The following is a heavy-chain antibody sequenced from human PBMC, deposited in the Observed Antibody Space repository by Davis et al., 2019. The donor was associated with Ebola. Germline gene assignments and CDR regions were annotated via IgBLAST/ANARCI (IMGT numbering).Heavy chain of an antibody. Sequence: GESLKISCSASGFTFSSYAMHWVRQAPGKGLEYVSAISSNGGSTYYADSVKGRFTISRDNSKNTLYLQMSSLRAEDTDVYYCVKFDYYYMDVWGKGTTVTVSS. J-gene: IGHJ6*03. V-gene: IGHV3-64D*06. CDR1: GFTFSSYA. CDR2: ISSNGGST. CDR3: VKFDYYYMDV.